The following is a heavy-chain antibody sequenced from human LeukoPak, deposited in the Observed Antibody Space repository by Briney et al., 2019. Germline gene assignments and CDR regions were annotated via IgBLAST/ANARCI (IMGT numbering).Heavy chain of an antibody. Sequence: PGGSLRLSCAASGFTFSSYEMNWVRQAPGKGLEWVSYISSSGSTIYYADSVKGRFTISRDNAKNSLYLQMNSLRAEDTAVYYCARWKASISNYDILTGYYRPSDAFDIWAKGQWSPSLQ. J-gene: IGHJ3*02. V-gene: IGHV3-48*03. CDR1: GFTFSSYE. D-gene: IGHD3-9*01. CDR3: ARWKASISNYDILTGYYRPSDAFDI. CDR2: ISSSGSTI.